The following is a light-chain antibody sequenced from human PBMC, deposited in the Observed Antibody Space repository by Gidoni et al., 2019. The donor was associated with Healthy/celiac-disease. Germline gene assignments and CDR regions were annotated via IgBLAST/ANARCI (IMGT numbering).Light chain of an antibody. V-gene: IGKV3-15*01. Sequence: EIVMTQSPATLSVSPGERATLSCRASQSVSSNLAWYQQKPGQAPRLLIYGASTRATGIPARFSGSGSGTEFTLTISSLQSEDFAVYYGQQYNNWWTFGQXTKVEIK. CDR2: GAS. CDR3: QQYNNWWT. J-gene: IGKJ1*01. CDR1: QSVSSN.